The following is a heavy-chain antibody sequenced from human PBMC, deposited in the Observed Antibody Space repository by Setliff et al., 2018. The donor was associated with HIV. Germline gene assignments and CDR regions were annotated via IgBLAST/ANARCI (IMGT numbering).Heavy chain of an antibody. CDR2: IYPGDSDT. CDR1: GYNFRMYW. V-gene: IGHV5-51*01. J-gene: IGHJ6*02. D-gene: IGHD2-2*02. CDR3: ARPICFSTTYNTGMDV. Sequence: GVSLKISCKTSGYNFRMYWIAWVRQMPGKDLEWMGIIYPGDSDTRYSPSFQGQVTFSADKSISTAYLQWSSLNASDTAMYYCARPICFSTTYNTGMDVWGQGTTVTVSS.